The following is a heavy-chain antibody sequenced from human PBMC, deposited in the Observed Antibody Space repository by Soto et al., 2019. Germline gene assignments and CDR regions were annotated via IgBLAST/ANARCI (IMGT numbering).Heavy chain of an antibody. CDR1: GYTFTSYG. V-gene: IGHV1-18*01. CDR2: ISTYNGNT. CDR3: ARAVQYDILTGYYADYYYYGMAV. Sequence: QVQLVQSGAEVKKPGALVKVSCKASGYTFTSYGISWVRQAPGQGLEWMGWISTYNGNTNYAQKLQGRVTMTTDTSTSTAYMELRSLRSDDTAVYYCARAVQYDILTGYYADYYYYGMAVWGQGTTVTVSS. J-gene: IGHJ6*02. D-gene: IGHD3-9*01.